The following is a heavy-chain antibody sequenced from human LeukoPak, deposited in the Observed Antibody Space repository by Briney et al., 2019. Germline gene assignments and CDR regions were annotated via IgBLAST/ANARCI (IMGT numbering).Heavy chain of an antibody. D-gene: IGHD6-13*01. J-gene: IGHJ4*02. CDR1: GGSISSYY. V-gene: IGHV4-59*01. CDR3: ARAHSSSWYMDY. Sequence: PSETLSLTCTVSGGSISSYYWSWIRQPPGKGLEGIGYVYSSGSINYNPSLKSGVTISVDTSKNQFSLKVTSMAAADTAVYYCARAHSSSWYMDYWGQGTLVTVSS. CDR2: VYSSGSI.